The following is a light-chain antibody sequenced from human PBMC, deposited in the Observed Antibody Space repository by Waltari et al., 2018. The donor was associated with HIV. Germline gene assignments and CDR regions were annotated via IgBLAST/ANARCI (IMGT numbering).Light chain of an antibody. CDR3: CSYTTVNSWV. J-gene: IGLJ3*02. CDR2: EDT. Sequence: QSALTQPPSVSGSPGHSVTISCTGTSSDIGFYDRVPWYRQPPGTAPKLISYEDTQRPSGVPDRFSVSKSVNTASLTISGLQAEDEADYYCCSYTTVNSWVFGGGTKLTVL. V-gene: IGLV2-18*02. CDR1: SSDIGFYDR.